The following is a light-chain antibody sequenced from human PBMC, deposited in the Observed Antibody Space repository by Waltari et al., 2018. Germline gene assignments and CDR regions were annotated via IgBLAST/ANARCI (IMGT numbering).Light chain of an antibody. V-gene: IGKV4-1*01. J-gene: IGKJ3*01. Sequence: DIVMTQSPDSLAVSLGERATINCKSSQSIMYSPNNPNFLAWYQKKPGHPPKLLIYWASTRQSGVPDRFTGSWSGTDFTLTISSLQAEDVAVYYCQQYFVTPFTFGPGTRVEIK. CDR2: WAS. CDR3: QQYFVTPFT. CDR1: QSIMYSPNNPNF.